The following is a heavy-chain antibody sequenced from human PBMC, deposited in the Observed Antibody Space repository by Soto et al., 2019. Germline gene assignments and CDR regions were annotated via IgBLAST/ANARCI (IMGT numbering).Heavy chain of an antibody. J-gene: IGHJ6*02. Sequence: PGGSLRLSCAASGFTFSSYGMHWVRQAPGKGLEWVAVIWYDGSNKYYADSVKGRFTISRDNSKNTLYLQMNSLRAEDTAVYYCARDYYDSSGYLGYYYYYGMDVWGQGTTVTVSS. CDR1: GFTFSSYG. V-gene: IGHV3-33*01. CDR2: IWYDGSNK. D-gene: IGHD3-22*01. CDR3: ARDYYDSSGYLGYYYYYGMDV.